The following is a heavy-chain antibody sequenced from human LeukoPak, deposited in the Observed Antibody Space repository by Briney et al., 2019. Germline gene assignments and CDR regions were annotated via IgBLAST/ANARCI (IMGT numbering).Heavy chain of an antibody. D-gene: IGHD3-22*01. J-gene: IGHJ4*02. CDR1: GGTFSGYA. CDR2: IIPMFGTT. CDR3: ATTRYYYDSSGYYGEYYFDY. Sequence: SVKVSCKASGGTFSGYAISWVRQAPGQGLEWMGGIIPMFGTTNYAQKSQGRVTSIADESTSTAYMELSSLRSEDTAVYYCATTRYYYDSSGYYGEYYFDYWGQGTLVTVSS. V-gene: IGHV1-69*13.